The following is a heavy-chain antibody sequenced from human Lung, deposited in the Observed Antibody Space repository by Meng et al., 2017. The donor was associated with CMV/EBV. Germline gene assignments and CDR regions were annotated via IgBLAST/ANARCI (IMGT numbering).Heavy chain of an antibody. Sequence: VQLREAGPALVKPSETLALTCAVSGDSITNHNWWAWVRQPPGKGLEWIGEIPHRGSSAYNPSLKSRVSMSIDKSKNQFSLKLTSVTAADTAVYHCLRRSGGSVWGQGTLVTVSS. CDR1: GDSITNHNW. CDR2: IPHRGSS. V-gene: IGHV4-4*02. J-gene: IGHJ1*01. CDR3: LRRSGGSV. D-gene: IGHD3-10*01.